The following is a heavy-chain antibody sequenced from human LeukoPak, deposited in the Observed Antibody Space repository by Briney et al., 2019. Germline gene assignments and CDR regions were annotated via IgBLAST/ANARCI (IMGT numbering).Heavy chain of an antibody. D-gene: IGHD3-10*01. CDR2: VYTSGST. Sequence: SETLSLTCTVSGDSMRSYYWSWIRQPAGKGLEWIGRVYTSGSTNYNPSLKSRVTMSVDMSKNQFSLKLSSVTAADTAVYYCARDGYYYGSGSYPFDPWGQGTLVTVSS. V-gene: IGHV4-4*07. J-gene: IGHJ5*02. CDR3: ARDGYYYGSGSYPFDP. CDR1: GDSMRSYY.